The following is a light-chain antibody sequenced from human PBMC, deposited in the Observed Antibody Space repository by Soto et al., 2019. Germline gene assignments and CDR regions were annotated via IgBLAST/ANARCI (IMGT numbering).Light chain of an antibody. CDR3: SSYTGSSPLYV. J-gene: IGLJ1*01. V-gene: IGLV2-14*01. CDR1: SSDVGNYNY. Sequence: QSALTQPASVSGSPGQSITISCTGTSSDVGNYNYVSWYRQHPGKAPKLMIYEVSNWPSGFSNRFSGSKSANTASLTISGLQAEDEADYYCSSYTGSSPLYVFGTGTKVTVL. CDR2: EVS.